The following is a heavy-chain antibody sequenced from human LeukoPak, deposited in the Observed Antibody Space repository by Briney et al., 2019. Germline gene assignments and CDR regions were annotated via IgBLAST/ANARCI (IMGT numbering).Heavy chain of an antibody. CDR1: GYTFTSYY. V-gene: IGHV1-46*01. CDR2: INPSGGST. J-gene: IGHJ6*03. Sequence: GASVKVSCKASGYTFTSYYMHWVRQAPGQGLEWMGIINPSGGSTSYAQKFQGRVTMTRNTSISTAYMELSSLRSEDTAVYYCARGYVLRYLMNYYYYYYMDVWGKGTTVTISS. D-gene: IGHD3-9*01. CDR3: ARGYVLRYLMNYYYYYYMDV.